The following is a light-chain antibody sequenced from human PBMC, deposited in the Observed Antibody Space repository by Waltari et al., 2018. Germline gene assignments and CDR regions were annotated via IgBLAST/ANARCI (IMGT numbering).Light chain of an antibody. J-gene: IGKJ4*01. CDR3: QQYHIWPLYLT. CDR1: QDILAN. V-gene: IGKV3-15*01. CDR2: GAS. Sequence: EIVMTQSPATPSVSLGERATLSCRASQDILANLAWYQQKPGQAPRLLIYGASLRATGIPARFSGSGSGTEFTLTLTSLQSEDSAIYYCQQYHIWPLYLTFGGGTKVEVK.